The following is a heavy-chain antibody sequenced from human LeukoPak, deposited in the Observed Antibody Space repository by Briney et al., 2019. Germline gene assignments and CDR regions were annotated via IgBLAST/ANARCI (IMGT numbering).Heavy chain of an antibody. CDR1: GFIFSNYA. D-gene: IGHD2-15*01. J-gene: IGHJ4*02. CDR2: ISYDGSNK. Sequence: GRSLRLSCAASGFIFSNYAMHWVRQAPGKGLEWVAVISYDGSNKYYADSVKGRSTISRDNAKNTLYLQMNSLRAGDTAVYYCASTPNGVAAIYFDYWGQGTLVTVSS. CDR3: ASTPNGVAAIYFDY. V-gene: IGHV3-30*04.